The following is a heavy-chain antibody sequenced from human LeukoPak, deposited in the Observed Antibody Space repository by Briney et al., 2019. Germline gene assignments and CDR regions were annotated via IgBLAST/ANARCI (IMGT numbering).Heavy chain of an antibody. CDR2: IYYSGST. Sequence: PSETLSLTCTVSGGSISSGGYYWSWIRQHPGKGLEWIGYIYYSGSTYYNPSLKSRVTISVDTSKNQFSLKLSPVTAADTAVYYCAREQLLYPFNAFDIWGQGTMVTVSS. J-gene: IGHJ3*02. CDR1: GGSISSGGYY. D-gene: IGHD2-2*02. V-gene: IGHV4-31*03. CDR3: AREQLLYPFNAFDI.